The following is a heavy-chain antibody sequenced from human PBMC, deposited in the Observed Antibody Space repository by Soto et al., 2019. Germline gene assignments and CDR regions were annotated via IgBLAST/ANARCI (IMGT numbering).Heavy chain of an antibody. Sequence: EAQLVESGGGLVQPGESLRLSCAASGFTFSGYWMSWVRQAPGKGLEWVANIKQDGGEKNYVDSVKGRFTISRDNAKNSLFLQMDSLRADDSAVYYCAREGGGRSRACTVWGQGTLVTVSS. CDR1: GFTFSGYW. V-gene: IGHV3-7*05. CDR2: IKQDGGEK. D-gene: IGHD3-16*01. J-gene: IGHJ4*02. CDR3: AREGGGRSRACTV.